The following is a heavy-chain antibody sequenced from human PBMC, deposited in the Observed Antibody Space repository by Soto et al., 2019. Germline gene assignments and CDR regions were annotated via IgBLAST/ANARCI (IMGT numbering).Heavy chain of an antibody. CDR1: GYTFTSYG. CDR3: ARDRYYDYVWGTSLEY. V-gene: IGHV1-18*01. J-gene: IGHJ4*02. Sequence: WASVKVSCKASGYTFTSYGISWVRQAPGQGLEWMGWISAYNGNTNYAQKLQGRVTMTTDTSTSTAYMELRSLRSDDTAVYYCARDRYYDYVWGTSLEYWGQGTLVT. CDR2: ISAYNGNT. D-gene: IGHD3-16*01.